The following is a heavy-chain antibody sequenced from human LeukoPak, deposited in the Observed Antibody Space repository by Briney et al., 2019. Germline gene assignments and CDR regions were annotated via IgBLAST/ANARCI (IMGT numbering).Heavy chain of an antibody. J-gene: IGHJ4*02. CDR2: MAHDGSNI. V-gene: IGHV3-30-3*01. Sequence: GGSLRLSCAASGFTFNSYAMHWVRQGPGKGLEWVAVMAHDGSNIYYADSVKGRFTISRDNSKNTLYLEMNSLRVEDTAVYSCAKVSATVVTQYYFDYWGQGTLVTVSS. CDR3: AKVSATVVTQYYFDY. D-gene: IGHD4-23*01. CDR1: GFTFNSYA.